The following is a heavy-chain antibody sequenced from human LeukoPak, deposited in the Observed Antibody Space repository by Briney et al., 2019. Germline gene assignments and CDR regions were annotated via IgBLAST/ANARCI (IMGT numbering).Heavy chain of an antibody. CDR3: ARAGISIFGMITPNWFDP. CDR2: ISHSGST. V-gene: IGHV4-34*01. CDR1: YX. J-gene: IGHJ5*02. D-gene: IGHD3-3*01. Sequence: YXXXWIRXPXGKGLEWIGEISHSGSTKFNPSLKSRVTISVDTSRNQFSLNLTSVTAADTAVYYCARAGISIFGMITPNWFDPWGQGTLVSVSS.